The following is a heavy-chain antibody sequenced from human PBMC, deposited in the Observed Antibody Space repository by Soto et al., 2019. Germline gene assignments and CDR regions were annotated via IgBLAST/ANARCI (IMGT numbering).Heavy chain of an antibody. V-gene: IGHV3-74*01. J-gene: IGHJ5*02. CDR1: GFTFSSYW. Sequence: PGGSLRLSCAASGFTFSSYWMHWVRQAPGKGLVWVSRINSDGSSTSYADSVKGRFTISRDNAKNTLYLQMNSLRAEDTAVYYCARDLGQQLGNNWFDPWGQGTLVTVSS. CDR3: ARDLGQQLGNNWFDP. D-gene: IGHD6-13*01. CDR2: INSDGSST.